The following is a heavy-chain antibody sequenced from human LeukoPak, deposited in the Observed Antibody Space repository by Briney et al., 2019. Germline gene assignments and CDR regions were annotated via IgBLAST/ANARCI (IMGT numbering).Heavy chain of an antibody. Sequence: ASVKVSCKASGYTFTSYGISWVRQAPGQGLEWMGWISAYNGNTNYAQKLQGRVTMTTDTSTSTAYMELRSLRSDDTAVYHCARDSRGSGSYYGWFDPWGQGTLVTVSS. V-gene: IGHV1-18*01. CDR2: ISAYNGNT. D-gene: IGHD3-10*01. CDR1: GYTFTSYG. J-gene: IGHJ5*02. CDR3: ARDSRGSGSYYGWFDP.